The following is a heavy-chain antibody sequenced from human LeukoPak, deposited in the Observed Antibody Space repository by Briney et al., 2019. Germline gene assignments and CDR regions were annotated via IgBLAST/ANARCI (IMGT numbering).Heavy chain of an antibody. CDR2: IIPIFGTA. D-gene: IGHD1/OR15-1a*01. Sequence: GASVKVSCKASGGTFSSYAISWVRQAPGQGLEWMGRIIPIFGTANYAQKFQGRVTITTDESTSTAYMELSSLRSEDTAVYYCARAYLGRNTPFDYWGQGTLVTASS. CDR1: GGTFSSYA. J-gene: IGHJ4*02. V-gene: IGHV1-69*05. CDR3: ARAYLGRNTPFDY.